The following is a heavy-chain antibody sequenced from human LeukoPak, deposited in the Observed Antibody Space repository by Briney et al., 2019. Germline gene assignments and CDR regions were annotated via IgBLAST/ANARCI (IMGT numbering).Heavy chain of an antibody. V-gene: IGHV3-9*01. Sequence: GGSLRLSCAASGFTFDDYAMHWVRQAPGKGLEWVSGISWNSGSIGYADSVKGRFTISRDNAKNSLYLQMNNLRPEDTAVYYCLRDEYRAWGSWGQGTLVTVSS. J-gene: IGHJ5*02. D-gene: IGHD3-16*01. CDR2: ISWNSGSI. CDR3: LRDEYRAWGS. CDR1: GFTFDDYA.